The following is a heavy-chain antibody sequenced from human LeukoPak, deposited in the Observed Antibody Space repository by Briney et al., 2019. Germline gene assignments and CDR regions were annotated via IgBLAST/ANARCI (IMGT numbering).Heavy chain of an antibody. CDR2: MHYSGST. CDR1: DGSISSYY. Sequence: SETLSLTCTVSDGSISSYYGSWIRQPPGGGRECIEYMHYSGSTNYNPPFKSRVTISVDTSKNQFSLKLSSVTAADTAVYYCARDVGGRIGASDIWGQGTMVTVSS. D-gene: IGHD1-26*01. J-gene: IGHJ3*02. CDR3: ARDVGGRIGASDI. V-gene: IGHV4-59*13.